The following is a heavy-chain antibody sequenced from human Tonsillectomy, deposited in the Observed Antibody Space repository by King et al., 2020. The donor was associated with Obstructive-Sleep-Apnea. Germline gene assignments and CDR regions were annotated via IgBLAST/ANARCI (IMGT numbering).Heavy chain of an antibody. J-gene: IGHJ4*02. V-gene: IGHV3-15*01. D-gene: IGHD3-3*01. CDR3: ATEDGFPHPFDY. Sequence: QLVQSGGGLVKPGGSLRLSCAASGFTFSNAWMNWVRQAPGKGLEWVGRIKSKGDGGTTDYAAPVKGRFTISRDDSKNTLYLQMNSLKTEDTAVYYCATEDGFPHPFDYWGRGTRVPVSS. CDR2: IKSKGDGGTT. CDR1: GFTFSNAW.